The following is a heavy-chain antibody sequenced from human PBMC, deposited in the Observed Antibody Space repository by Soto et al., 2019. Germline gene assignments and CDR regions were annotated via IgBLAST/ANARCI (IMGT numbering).Heavy chain of an antibody. CDR3: ARLRIAVAGTPVDY. J-gene: IGHJ4*02. Sequence: QVQLVESGGGLVKPGGSLRLSCAASGFTFSDYYMSWIRQAPGKGLEWVSYISSSSSYTNYADSVKGRFTISRDNAKNALYLQMNRLSAEDTAVYYCARLRIAVAGTPVDYWGQGTLVTVSS. CDR1: GFTFSDYY. V-gene: IGHV3-11*06. CDR2: ISSSSSYT. D-gene: IGHD6-19*01.